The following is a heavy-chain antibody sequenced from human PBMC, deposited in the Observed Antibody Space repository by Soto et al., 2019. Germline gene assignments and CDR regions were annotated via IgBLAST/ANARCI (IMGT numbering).Heavy chain of an antibody. Sequence: AGGSLRLSCVGSGFTFSTYSINWVRQVTGKGLEWVSSISSRSDIYYADSVKGRFTISRDNAKNSVSLQMNSLRAEDTAVYYCAREYTAWPLAYGLDVWGQGTTVTVSS. CDR2: ISSRSDI. CDR1: GFTFSTYS. V-gene: IGHV3-21*01. D-gene: IGHD2-2*02. CDR3: AREYTAWPLAYGLDV. J-gene: IGHJ6*02.